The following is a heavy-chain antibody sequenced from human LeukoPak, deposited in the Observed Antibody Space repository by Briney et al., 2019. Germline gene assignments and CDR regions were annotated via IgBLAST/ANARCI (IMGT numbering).Heavy chain of an antibody. V-gene: IGHV3-23*01. D-gene: IGHD2-2*01. Sequence: GGSLRLSGAVSGLTFNNYAMSWVRQAPGKGLEGVSGISGGGASKYYADSVKGRFTISRDNSKNTLYLQMNRLRAEDTAVYYSAKGVVVAPAVTPFDYWGQGPLVPVSS. CDR3: AKGVVVAPAVTPFDY. CDR2: ISGGGASK. J-gene: IGHJ4*02. CDR1: GLTFNNYA.